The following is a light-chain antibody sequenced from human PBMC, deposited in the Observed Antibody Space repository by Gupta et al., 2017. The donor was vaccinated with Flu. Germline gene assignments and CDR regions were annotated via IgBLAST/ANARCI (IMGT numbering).Light chain of an antibody. CDR3: SSKRSSGALAI. V-gene: IGLV2-14*01. Sequence: ITIACTGTSNDVGGYNFVTWYQRHPGEAPKLMIYEVSDRPSGVSNRFSGSKSGNTAYLTISGLQAEDEADYYCSSKRSSGALAIFGGGTRLTVL. CDR1: SNDVGGYNF. CDR2: EVS. J-gene: IGLJ2*01.